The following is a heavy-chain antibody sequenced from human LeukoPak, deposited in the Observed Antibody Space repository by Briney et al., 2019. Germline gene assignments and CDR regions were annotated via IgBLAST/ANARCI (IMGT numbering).Heavy chain of an antibody. CDR3: ARDLYDSSGYYQDYFDY. D-gene: IGHD3-22*01. J-gene: IGHJ4*02. CDR1: GYTFTSYG. CDR2: ISAYNGNT. V-gene: IGHV1-18*01. Sequence: RASVKVSCKASGYTFTSYGISWVRQAPGQGLEWMGWISAYNGNTNYAQKLQGRVTMTTDTSTSTAYMELRSLRSDDTAVYYCARDLYDSSGYYQDYFDYWGQGTLVTVSS.